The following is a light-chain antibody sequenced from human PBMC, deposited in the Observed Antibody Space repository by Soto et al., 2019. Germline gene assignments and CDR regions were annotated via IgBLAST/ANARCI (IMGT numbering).Light chain of an antibody. V-gene: IGLV1-40*01. CDR1: SSNIGAGYD. J-gene: IGLJ2*01. CDR2: ANG. CDR3: QSYDGSLSGSRV. Sequence: QSVLTQPPSVSGAPGQRVTISCTGSSSNIGAGYDVHWYQQFPGTAPKLLIYANGNRPSGVPDRFSGSKSGTSASLAITGLQAEDEADYYCQSYDGSLSGSRVFGGGTKLTVL.